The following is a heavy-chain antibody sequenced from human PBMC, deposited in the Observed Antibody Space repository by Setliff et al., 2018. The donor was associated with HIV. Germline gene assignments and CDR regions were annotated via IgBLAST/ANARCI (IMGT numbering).Heavy chain of an antibody. V-gene: IGHV1-18*01. CDR3: ARDQGFWSGFTYNYCMDV. J-gene: IGHJ6*03. Sequence: ASVKVSCKASGYNFTSNGISWVRQAPGQGLEWMGRISASKGNTKYTQDFQGRVTMTTDTSTSTVYMELRSLRSDDTAVYYCARDQGFWSGFTYNYCMDVWGKGTTVTVSS. D-gene: IGHD3-3*01. CDR1: GYNFTSNG. CDR2: ISASKGNT.